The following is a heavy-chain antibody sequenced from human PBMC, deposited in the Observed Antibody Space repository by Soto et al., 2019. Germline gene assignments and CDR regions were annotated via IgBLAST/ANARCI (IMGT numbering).Heavy chain of an antibody. CDR1: GASISSSY. J-gene: IGHJ4*02. V-gene: IGHV4-59*01. CDR3: ARVVTVTTLCVSRTCPQYCVDH. D-gene: IGHD4-17*01. CDR2: IYYSGST. Sequence: SETLSLTCTVSGASISSSYWSWIRQPPEKGLEWIGYIYYSGSTNYNPSLRSRVTISVDTSKNQFSLELSSVTAADTAVYYCARVVTVTTLCVSRTCPQYCVDHWGQGTQVTVSS.